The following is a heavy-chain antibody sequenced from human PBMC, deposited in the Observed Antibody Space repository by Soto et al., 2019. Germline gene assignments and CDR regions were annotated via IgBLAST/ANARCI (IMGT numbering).Heavy chain of an antibody. V-gene: IGHV3-13*01. Sequence: EVLRLSCVGFGFTFSTYDMHWVGQNVGKGLEWVSSIGTDDDTYYLDSVRGRFTISREDAKNSLYLQMDSLRAGDTAVYYCARAYYDNSGYPLGGMDVWGQGTMVTVSS. CDR2: IGTDDDT. J-gene: IGHJ6*02. D-gene: IGHD3-22*01. CDR1: GFTFSTYD. CDR3: ARAYYDNSGYPLGGMDV.